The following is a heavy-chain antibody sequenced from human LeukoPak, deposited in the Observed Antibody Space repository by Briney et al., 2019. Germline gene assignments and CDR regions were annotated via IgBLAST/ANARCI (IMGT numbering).Heavy chain of an antibody. Sequence: GGSLRLSCVASGFTFRSYSMNWVRQAPGKGLEWVSYLSSTGDIYYADSVKGRFTISRDNAQNSLYLQMNSLRVEDTAVHYCARDYNWGFDYWGQGTLVTVSS. CDR3: ARDYNWGFDY. J-gene: IGHJ4*02. V-gene: IGHV3-21*01. CDR2: LSSTGDI. D-gene: IGHD3-16*01. CDR1: GFTFRSYS.